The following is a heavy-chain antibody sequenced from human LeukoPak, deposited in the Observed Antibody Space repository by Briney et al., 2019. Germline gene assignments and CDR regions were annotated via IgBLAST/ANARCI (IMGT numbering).Heavy chain of an antibody. CDR2: ISRGSSDV. D-gene: IGHD1-14*01. V-gene: IGHV3-21*01. CDR3: ARDRSIRTNVLAGDAFDL. CDR1: GFIFSSYC. Sequence: GGSLRLSCAASGFIFSSYCVNWVRQAPGKGLEWVSFISRGSSDVFYADSVKGRFTISRDNAKNSLFLQMNSLRAEDAAVYFCARDRSIRTNVLAGDAFDLWGQGTMVTVSS. J-gene: IGHJ3*01.